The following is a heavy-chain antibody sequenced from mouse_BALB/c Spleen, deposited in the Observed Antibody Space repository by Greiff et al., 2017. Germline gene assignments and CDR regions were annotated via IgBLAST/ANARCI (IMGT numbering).Heavy chain of an antibody. V-gene: IGHV14-4*02. CDR3: NAGGYGWFAY. CDR1: GFNIKDYY. J-gene: IGHJ3*01. CDR2: IDPENGDT. Sequence: EVQLQQSGAELVRSGASVKLSCTASGFNIKDYYMHWVKQRHEQGLEWIGWIDPENGDTEYAPTFQGKATMTADTSSNTAYLQLSSLTSEDTAVYYCNAGGYGWFAYWGQGTLVTVSA. D-gene: IGHD2-2*01.